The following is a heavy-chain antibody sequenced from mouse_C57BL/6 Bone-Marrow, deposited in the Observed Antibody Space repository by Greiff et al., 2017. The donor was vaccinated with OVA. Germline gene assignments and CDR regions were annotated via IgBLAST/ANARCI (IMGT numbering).Heavy chain of an antibody. D-gene: IGHD1-1*01. CDR3: ARRGKGGDYFDY. V-gene: IGHV1-52*01. Sequence: VQLQQSGAELVRPGSSVKLSCKASGYTFTSYWMHWVKPRPIQGLDWIGNIDPSDSETHYNQKFKDKATLTVDKSSSTAYMQLSSLPSEDSAVYYCARRGKGGDYFDYWGQGTTLTVSS. CDR1: GYTFTSYW. J-gene: IGHJ2*01. CDR2: IDPSDSET.